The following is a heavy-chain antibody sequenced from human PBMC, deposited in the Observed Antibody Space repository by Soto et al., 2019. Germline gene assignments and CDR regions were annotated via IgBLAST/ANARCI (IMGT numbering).Heavy chain of an antibody. CDR2: IYFSGNT. D-gene: IGHD3-16*01. CDR3: ASVTFGGVVLAH. CDR1: ADSFSKYY. Sequence: SETLSLTCSVSADSFSKYYWTWIRQPPGEGLEWIGYIYFSGNTNYNPSLKGRVTISIDTSKKQFSLNLSSVTAADTAVYYCASVTFGGVVLAHWGQGTLVTVSS. V-gene: IGHV4-59*01. J-gene: IGHJ4*02.